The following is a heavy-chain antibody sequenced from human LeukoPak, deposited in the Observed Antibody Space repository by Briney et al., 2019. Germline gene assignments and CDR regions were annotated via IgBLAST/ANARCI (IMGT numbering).Heavy chain of an antibody. Sequence: SETLSLTCTVSGGSISGCYWTWVRQPPGKGLEWIGQIHYSGRADYNPSLKSRITISVDTSKNQMSLKLTSVTAADTAIYYCARFGVDYDMGVWGQGTTVTVSS. CDR2: IHYSGRA. D-gene: IGHD3-16*01. J-gene: IGHJ6*02. V-gene: IGHV4-59*01. CDR3: ARFGVDYDMGV. CDR1: GGSISGCY.